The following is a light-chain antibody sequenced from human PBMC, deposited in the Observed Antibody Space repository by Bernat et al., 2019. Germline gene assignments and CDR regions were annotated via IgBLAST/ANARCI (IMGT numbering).Light chain of an antibody. CDR1: QSLVHTDGNTY. CDR3: MQGTHWPHWT. Sequence: DVVMTQSPLSLLVTLGQPASISCRSSQSLVHTDGNTYLNWFHQRPGQPPRRLIHKVSNRDSGIPDRFSGSGSSTYFTLEISRVEAEDAGLYYCMQGTHWPHWTFGQGTKVEIK. CDR2: KVS. J-gene: IGKJ1*01. V-gene: IGKV2-30*02.